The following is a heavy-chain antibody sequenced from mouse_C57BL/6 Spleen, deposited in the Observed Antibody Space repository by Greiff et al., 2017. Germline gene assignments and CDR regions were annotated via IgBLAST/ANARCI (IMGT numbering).Heavy chain of an antibody. CDR1: GFNIKDYY. D-gene: IGHD1-1*01. J-gene: IGHJ2*01. Sequence: VQLQQSGAELVKPGASVKLSCTASGFNIKDYYMHWVKQRTEQGLEWIGRIDPEDGETKYASKFQGKATITADPSSNTAYLQLSSLTSEDTAVYYCARRVDYYGSSYVGYWGQGTTLTVSS. V-gene: IGHV14-2*01. CDR3: ARRVDYYGSSYVGY. CDR2: IDPEDGET.